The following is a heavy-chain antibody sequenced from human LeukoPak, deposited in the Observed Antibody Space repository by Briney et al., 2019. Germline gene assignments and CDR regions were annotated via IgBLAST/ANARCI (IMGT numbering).Heavy chain of an antibody. J-gene: IGHJ4*02. CDR3: AHWITMVRGVFDY. Sequence: CGPTLAKPTQALTLTCTFSGFSLSPSGVGVGWIGQTPGKALEWLALIYWDDDKCYSPSLKTRLTITKDTSKNQVVLTMTNMHPVDTATYYCAHWITMVRGVFDYWGQGTLVTVSS. V-gene: IGHV2-5*02. D-gene: IGHD3-10*01. CDR2: IYWDDDK. CDR1: GFSLSPSGVG.